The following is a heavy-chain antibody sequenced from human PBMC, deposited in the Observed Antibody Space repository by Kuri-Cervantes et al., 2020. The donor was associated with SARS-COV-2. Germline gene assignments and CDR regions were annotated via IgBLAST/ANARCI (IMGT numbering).Heavy chain of an antibody. CDR3: AKDQHGIVVVVAAIDY. CDR2: ISYDGSNK. V-gene: IGHV3-30*18. CDR1: GFTFTSHA. D-gene: IGHD2-15*01. Sequence: GSLRLSCAVSGFTFTSHAMHWVRQAPGKGLERVALISYDGSNKFYADSVKGRFTISRDNSKNTLYLQMSSLRAEDTAVYYCAKDQHGIVVVVAAIDYWGQGTLVTVSS. J-gene: IGHJ4*02.